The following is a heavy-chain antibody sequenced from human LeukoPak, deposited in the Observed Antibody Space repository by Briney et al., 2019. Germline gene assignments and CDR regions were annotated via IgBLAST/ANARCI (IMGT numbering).Heavy chain of an antibody. CDR1: GYTFTSYY. CDR2: INPSGGST. J-gene: IGHJ5*02. Sequence: ASVKVSCKASGYTFTSYYMHWVRQAPGQGLEWMGIINPSGGSTNYAQKFQGRVTMTRDTSISTAYMELSRLRSDDTAVYYCARELVDTDNNFDPWGQGTLVTVSS. CDR3: ARELVDTDNNFDP. D-gene: IGHD5-18*01. V-gene: IGHV1-46*01.